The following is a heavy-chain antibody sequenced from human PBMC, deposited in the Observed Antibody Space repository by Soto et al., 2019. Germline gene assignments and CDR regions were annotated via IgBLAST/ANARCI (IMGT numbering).Heavy chain of an antibody. V-gene: IGHV4-34*01. CDR1: GGSFSGYY. CDR2: INHSGSS. CDR3: ASRTYDDFS. Sequence: SETLSLTCAVYGGSFSGYYWSWIRQPPGKGLEWIGEINHSGSSNYNPSLKSRLTMSVDTSKNQFSLKLSSVTAADTAVYFCASRTYDDFSWGLGTLVTVSS. D-gene: IGHD3-3*01. J-gene: IGHJ5*02.